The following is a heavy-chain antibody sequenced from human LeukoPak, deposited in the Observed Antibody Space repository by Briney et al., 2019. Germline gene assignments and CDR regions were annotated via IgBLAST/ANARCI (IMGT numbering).Heavy chain of an antibody. J-gene: IGHJ4*02. CDR3: ARYIVVVPAALGDYFDY. V-gene: IGHV3-21*05. D-gene: IGHD2-2*01. CDR1: GFTFSSYS. Sequence: GGSLRLSCAASGFTFSSYSMNWVRQAPGKGLEWVSYISSSSSTYIYYADSVKGRFTISRDNAKNSLFLQMNSLRAEDTAVYYCARYIVVVPAALGDYFDYWGRGTLVTVSS. CDR2: ISSSSSTYI.